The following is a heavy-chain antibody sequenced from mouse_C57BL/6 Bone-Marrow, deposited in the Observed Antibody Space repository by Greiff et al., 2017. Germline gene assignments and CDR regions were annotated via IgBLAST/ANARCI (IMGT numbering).Heavy chain of an antibody. J-gene: IGHJ2*01. CDR2: IYPGNSDT. CDR3: TRDGYYLYYFDY. Sequence: VQLQQSGTVLARPGASVKMSCKTSGYTFTSYWMHWVKQRPGQGLEWIGAIYPGNSDTSYNQKFKGKAKLTAVTSASTAYIELSSLTNEDSAVYYCTRDGYYLYYFDYWGQGTTLTVSS. D-gene: IGHD2-3*01. V-gene: IGHV1-5*01. CDR1: GYTFTSYW.